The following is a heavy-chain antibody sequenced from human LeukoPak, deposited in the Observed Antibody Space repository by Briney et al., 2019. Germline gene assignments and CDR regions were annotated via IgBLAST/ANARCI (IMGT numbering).Heavy chain of an antibody. Sequence: QPGGSLRLSCAASGFTFSSYAMSWVRQAPGKGLEWVSAISGSGVSTYYADSVEGRFTISRDNSKNTLYLQMNSLRVEDTAVYFCAQDRGAPMVRGVLDYWGQGTLVTVSS. CDR3: AQDRGAPMVRGVLDY. J-gene: IGHJ4*02. V-gene: IGHV3-23*01. CDR2: ISGSGVST. D-gene: IGHD3-10*01. CDR1: GFTFSSYA.